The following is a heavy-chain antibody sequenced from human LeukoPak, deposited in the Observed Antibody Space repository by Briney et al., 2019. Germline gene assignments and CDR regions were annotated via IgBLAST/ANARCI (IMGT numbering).Heavy chain of an antibody. D-gene: IGHD3/OR15-3a*01. V-gene: IGHV1-2*02. Sequence: ASVKVSCTASGYTFTCHYMHWVRQAPGPGLEWMGWINPNSGGTNYAQTFQGKVTMTRDTSISTAYMELSRLRSDDTAVYYCARDAMDWTIDYWGQGTLVTVSS. CDR3: ARDAMDWTIDY. CDR1: GYTFTCHY. CDR2: INPNSGGT. J-gene: IGHJ4*02.